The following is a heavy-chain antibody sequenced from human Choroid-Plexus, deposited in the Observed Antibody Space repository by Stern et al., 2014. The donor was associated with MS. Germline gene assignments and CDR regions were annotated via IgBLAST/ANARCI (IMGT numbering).Heavy chain of an antibody. Sequence: VQLVESGSGLVKPSQTLSLTCSVSGYSITSAAFSWTWIRQAPGKGLEXIGYMYYGGSPPHTPSRRIRVNIPVDTTKNQFPLRLTSVTAAATAVYYCARGRSRVHPPLDPWGQGTLVTVSS. D-gene: IGHD2-2*01. V-gene: IGHV4-30-2*01. CDR3: ARGRSRVHPPLDP. CDR1: GYSITSAAFS. CDR2: MYYGGSP. J-gene: IGHJ5*02.